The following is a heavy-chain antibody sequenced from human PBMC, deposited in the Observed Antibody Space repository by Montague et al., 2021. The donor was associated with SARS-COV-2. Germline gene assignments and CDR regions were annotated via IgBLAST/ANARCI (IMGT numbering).Heavy chain of an antibody. CDR1: GGSISGDNHY. D-gene: IGHD7-27*01. CDR2: IYYTGST. CDR3: ARNRGWGSGSAGYFDL. Sequence: TLSLTCTVSGGSISGDNHYWTWIRQHPGKGLEWIAYIYYTGSTYYNPSLQSRLRTSLDTSKNQFSLTLTSVTAADTAIYYCARNRGWGSGSAGYFDLWGRGTLVTVSS. V-gene: IGHV4-31*03. J-gene: IGHJ2*01.